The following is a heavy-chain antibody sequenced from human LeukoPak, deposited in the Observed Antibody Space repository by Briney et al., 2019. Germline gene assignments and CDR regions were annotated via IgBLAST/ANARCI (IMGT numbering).Heavy chain of an antibody. V-gene: IGHV3-23*01. D-gene: IGHD6-19*01. CDR2: ISGSGGST. CDR3: TRRVRGAVAGTRTLAPHYYYYYMDV. CDR1: GFTFSSYA. Sequence: PGGSLRLSCAASGFTFSSYAMSWVRQAPGKGLEWVSAISGSGGSTYYADSVKGRFTISRDNSKNTLYLQMNSLRAEDTAVYYCTRRVRGAVAGTRTLAPHYYYYYMDVWGKGTTVTVSS. J-gene: IGHJ6*03.